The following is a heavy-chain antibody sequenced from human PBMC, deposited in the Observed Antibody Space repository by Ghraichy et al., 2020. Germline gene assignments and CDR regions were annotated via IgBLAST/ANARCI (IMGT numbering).Heavy chain of an antibody. J-gene: IGHJ6*03. D-gene: IGHD6-13*01. Sequence: SETLSLTCAVYGGSFSGYYWSWIRQPPGKGLEWIGEINHSGSTNYNPSLKSRVTISVDTSKNQFSLKLSSVTAADTAVFYCARGNPGYSSSWYYYYMDVWGKGTTVTVSS. CDR1: GGSFSGYY. CDR2: INHSGST. V-gene: IGHV4-34*01. CDR3: ARGNPGYSSSWYYYYMDV.